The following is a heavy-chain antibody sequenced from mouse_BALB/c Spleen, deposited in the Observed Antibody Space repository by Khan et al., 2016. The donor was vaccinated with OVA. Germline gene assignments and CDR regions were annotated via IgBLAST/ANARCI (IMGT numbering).Heavy chain of an antibody. CDR3: AKQALDYSGSSLYARDY. CDR2: IWGGGSA. J-gene: IGHJ4*01. CDR1: GFSLIDFG. Sequence: QVRLQQSGPGLVAPSQSLSITCTVSGFSLIDFGVSWVRQPPGKGLEWLGIIWGGGSAYYSSALKSRLSISKDNSKSRVFLKMNSLQTDDTAMYYCAKQALDYSGSSLYARDYWGQGTSVTVSS. D-gene: IGHD1-1*01. V-gene: IGHV2-6-5*01.